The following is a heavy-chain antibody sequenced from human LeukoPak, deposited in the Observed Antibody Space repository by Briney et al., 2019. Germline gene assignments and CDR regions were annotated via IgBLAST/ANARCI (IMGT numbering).Heavy chain of an antibody. CDR2: ISSSSSYI. D-gene: IGHD2/OR15-2a*01. J-gene: IGHJ4*02. Sequence: GGSLRLSCAASGFTFSSYSMNWVRQAPGKGLEWVSSISSSSSYIYYADSVKGRFTISRDNSKNTLYLQMNSLRAEDTAVYCCAKGSAHARPYFFDYWGQGTLVTVSS. CDR3: AKGSAHARPYFFDY. CDR1: GFTFSSYS. V-gene: IGHV3-21*04.